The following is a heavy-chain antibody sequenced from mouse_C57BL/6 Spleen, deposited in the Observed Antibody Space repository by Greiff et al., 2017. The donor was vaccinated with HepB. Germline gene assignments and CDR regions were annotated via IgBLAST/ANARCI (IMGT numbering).Heavy chain of an antibody. CDR3: ARDPGLWYFDV. J-gene: IGHJ1*03. CDR2: ISDGGSYT. D-gene: IGHD3-2*02. CDR1: GFTFSSYA. Sequence: EVKLEESGGGLVKPGGSLKLSCAASGFTFSSYAMSWVRQTPEKRLEWVATISDGGSYTYYPDNVKGRFTISRDNAKNNLYLQMSHLKSEDTAMYYCARDPGLWYFDVWGTGTTVTVSS. V-gene: IGHV5-4*01.